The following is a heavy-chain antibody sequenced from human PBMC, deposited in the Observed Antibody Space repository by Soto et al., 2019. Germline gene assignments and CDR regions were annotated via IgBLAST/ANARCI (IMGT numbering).Heavy chain of an antibody. J-gene: IGHJ5*02. CDR3: ARGEYYYDSSGYYYNWFDP. Sequence: QVQLQESGPGLVKPSQTLSLTCTVSGGSISSGGYYWSWIRQHPGKGLEWIGYIYYSGSTYYNPSLKSRVTISVDTSKNQFSLKLSSVTAADTDVYYCARGEYYYDSSGYYYNWFDPWGQGTLVTVSS. CDR2: IYYSGST. V-gene: IGHV4-31*03. D-gene: IGHD3-22*01. CDR1: GGSISSGGYY.